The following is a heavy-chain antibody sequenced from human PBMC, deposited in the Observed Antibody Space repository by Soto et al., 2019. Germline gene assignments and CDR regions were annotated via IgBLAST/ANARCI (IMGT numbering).Heavy chain of an antibody. CDR2: IVVGSGNT. J-gene: IGHJ4*02. D-gene: IGHD1-26*01. CDR1: GFTFTSSA. V-gene: IGHV1-58*01. CDR3: AADRVGATPTPNFDY. Sequence: QMQLVQSGPEMKKPGTSVKVSCKASGFTFTSSAVQWVRQARGQRLEWIGWIVVGSGNTNYAQKFQERVTITRDMSTSTAYMELSSLRSEDTAVYYCAADRVGATPTPNFDYWGQGTLVTVSS.